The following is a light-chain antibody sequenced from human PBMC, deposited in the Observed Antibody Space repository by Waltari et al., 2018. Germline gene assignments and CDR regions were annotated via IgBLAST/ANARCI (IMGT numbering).Light chain of an antibody. J-gene: IGKJ5*01. V-gene: IGKV3-11*01. CDR2: DVF. CDR3: QQRSDWPPAIT. Sequence: IVLTQSPVTLSLSPGGRATLSCSASQSVSGYLAWYRQKPGQAPRLLIYDVFKRATGIPERFSGSGSETDFTLTISSLEPEDFGVYFCQQRSDWPPAITFGQGTRLEIK. CDR1: QSVSGY.